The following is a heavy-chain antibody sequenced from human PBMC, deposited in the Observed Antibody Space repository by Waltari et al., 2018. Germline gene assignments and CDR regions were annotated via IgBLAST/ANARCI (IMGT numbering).Heavy chain of an antibody. CDR1: GATFSSYP. Sequence: QFQLVQSGAGVKKPGSSVKVPCKASGATFSSYPISWVRRPLGKGFGWMGGIIPSFGTANYAQKFQGRVTITADESTSTAYMELSSLRSEDTAVYYCAKTLLGYCSSTSCLMGWFDPWGQGTLVTVSS. D-gene: IGHD2-2*01. J-gene: IGHJ5*02. CDR3: AKTLLGYCSSTSCLMGWFDP. V-gene: IGHV1-69*12. CDR2: IIPSFGTA.